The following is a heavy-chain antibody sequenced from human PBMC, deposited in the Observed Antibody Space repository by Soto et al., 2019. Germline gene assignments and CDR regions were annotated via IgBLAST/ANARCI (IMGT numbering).Heavy chain of an antibody. D-gene: IGHD2-2*01. CDR1: GGSFSGYY. CDR3: ARGPQYCSSTSCYAGYFDY. J-gene: IGHJ4*02. Sequence: QVQLQQWGAGLLKPSETLSLTCAVYGGSFSGYYWSWIRQPPGKGLEWIGEINHSGSTNYNPSLKSRVTISVDTSKNQFSLELSSVTAADTAVYYCARGPQYCSSTSCYAGYFDYWGQGTLVTVSS. CDR2: INHSGST. V-gene: IGHV4-34*01.